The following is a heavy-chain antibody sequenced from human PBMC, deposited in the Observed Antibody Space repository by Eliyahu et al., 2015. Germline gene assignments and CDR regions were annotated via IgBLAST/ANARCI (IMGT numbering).Heavy chain of an antibody. V-gene: IGHV3-15*01. CDR3: TTTYYYDSSGYNDAFDI. CDR1: GFTFSNAW. D-gene: IGHD3-22*01. J-gene: IGHJ3*02. CDR2: IKSKTDSGTT. Sequence: EVQLVESGGGLVKPGGSLRLSCAASGFTFSNAWMSWVRQAPGKGLGWVGRIKSKTDSGTTDYAAPVKGRFTISRDDSKNTLYLQMNSLKTEDTAVYYCTTTYYYDSSGYNDAFDIWGQGTMVTVSS.